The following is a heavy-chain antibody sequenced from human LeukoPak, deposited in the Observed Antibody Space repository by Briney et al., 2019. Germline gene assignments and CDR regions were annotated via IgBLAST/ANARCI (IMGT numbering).Heavy chain of an antibody. D-gene: IGHD1-1*01. CDR2: INPNSGGT. J-gene: IGHJ3*02. CDR3: ARDWNWNDVETGAFDI. Sequence: ASVKFSCKASGYTFTGYYMHWVRQAPGQGLEWMGWINPNSGGTNYAQKFQGRVTMTRDTSISTAYMELSRLRSDDTAVYYCARDWNWNDVETGAFDIWGQGTMVTVSS. CDR1: GYTFTGYY. V-gene: IGHV1-2*02.